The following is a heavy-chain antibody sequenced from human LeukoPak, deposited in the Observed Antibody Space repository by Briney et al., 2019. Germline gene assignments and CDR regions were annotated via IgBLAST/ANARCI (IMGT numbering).Heavy chain of an antibody. Sequence: PWGTLRLSCAVSGGSFSSYSMNWVRQAPGKGLEWVSYISSSGSYIYYADSVKGRFTISRDNAKNSLYLQMNSLRAEDTAVYHCARQYCSGGSCYVDAFDIWGQGTMVTVSS. CDR1: GGSFSSYS. D-gene: IGHD2-15*01. V-gene: IGHV3-21*01. CDR3: ARQYCSGGSCYVDAFDI. J-gene: IGHJ3*02. CDR2: ISSSGSYI.